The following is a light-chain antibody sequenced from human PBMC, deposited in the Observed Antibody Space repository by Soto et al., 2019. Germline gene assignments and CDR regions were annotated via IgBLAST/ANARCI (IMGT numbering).Light chain of an antibody. CDR1: QSVSNAY. Sequence: EIVLTQSPGTLSLSPRERATLSCRASQSVSNAYLAWYQHKVGQSPRLLIYGASNRAPGIPDRFIGSGSGTDFTLTISRLEPEDFAVYYCQQYAGSPRTFGQGTQVEVK. CDR3: QQYAGSPRT. CDR2: GAS. J-gene: IGKJ1*01. V-gene: IGKV3-20*01.